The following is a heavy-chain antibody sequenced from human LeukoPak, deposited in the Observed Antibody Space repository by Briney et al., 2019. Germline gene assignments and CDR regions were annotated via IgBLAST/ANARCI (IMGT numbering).Heavy chain of an antibody. Sequence: GASVKVSCKASGYTLTGYYMHWVRQAPGQGLEWMGWINPNSGGTNYAQKFQGRVTMTRDTSISTAYMELRRLRSDDTAVYYCARSKEKRTTVTTPSFLDYWGQGTLVTVSS. J-gene: IGHJ4*02. CDR2: INPNSGGT. CDR3: ARSKEKRTTVTTPSFLDY. V-gene: IGHV1-2*02. CDR1: GYTLTGYY. D-gene: IGHD4-17*01.